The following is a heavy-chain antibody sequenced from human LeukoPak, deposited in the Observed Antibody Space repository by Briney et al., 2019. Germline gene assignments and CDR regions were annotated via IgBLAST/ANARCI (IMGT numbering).Heavy chain of an antibody. CDR3: ARGGARSSSYYYYGMDV. V-gene: IGHV3-48*01. Sequence: PGGSLRLSCAASGFDFSTYSMHWVRRAPGRGLEWLSYIDSSSSTIYYADSVKGRFTISRDNAKNSLYLQMNSLRAEDTAVFYCARGGARSSSYYYYGMDVWGLETTVTVSS. CDR2: IDSSSSTI. J-gene: IGHJ6*02. D-gene: IGHD6-13*01. CDR1: GFDFSTYS.